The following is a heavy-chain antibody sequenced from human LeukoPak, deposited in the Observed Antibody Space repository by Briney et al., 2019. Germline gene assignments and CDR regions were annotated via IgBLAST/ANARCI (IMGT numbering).Heavy chain of an antibody. J-gene: IGHJ6*02. CDR1: GYTLTELS. CDR3: ATVVQDSSSWTVPYYYYGMDV. Sequence: ASVKVSCKVSGYTLTELSMHWVRQAPGKGLEWMGGFDPEDGETIYAQKFQGRVTMTEDTSTDTAYMELSSLRSEDTAVYYCATVVQDSSSWTVPYYYYGMDVWGQGTTVTVSS. CDR2: FDPEDGET. V-gene: IGHV1-24*01. D-gene: IGHD6-13*01.